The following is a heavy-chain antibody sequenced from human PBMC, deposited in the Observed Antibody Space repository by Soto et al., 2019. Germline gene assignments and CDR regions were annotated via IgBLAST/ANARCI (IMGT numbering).Heavy chain of an antibody. CDR3: ARKDKSGYFTWLAP. V-gene: IGHV5-51*01. Sequence: GESLKISCRTSGYRFTSYLISWVRQMPGKGLEWMGIIFPSDSDTRYSPSFQGQVTISADRSTSTVFLQWASLKASDTAVYFCARKDKSGYFTWLAPWGQGTLVTV. J-gene: IGHJ5*02. D-gene: IGHD3-22*01. CDR1: GYRFTSYL. CDR2: IFPSDSDT.